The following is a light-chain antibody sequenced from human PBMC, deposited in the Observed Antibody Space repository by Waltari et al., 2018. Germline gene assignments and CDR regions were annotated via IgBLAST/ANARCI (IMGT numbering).Light chain of an antibody. CDR1: QIVTRA. Sequence: EIVLTQSPGTLSLSPGESATLSCRTSQIVTRALAWYQQKPGQAPRLLIYGASNRATGIPDRFSGSGSGTDFSLTIRSLEPEDYAVYYCQHYLRLPVTFGQGTKVEVK. J-gene: IGKJ1*01. CDR3: QHYLRLPVT. V-gene: IGKV3-20*01. CDR2: GAS.